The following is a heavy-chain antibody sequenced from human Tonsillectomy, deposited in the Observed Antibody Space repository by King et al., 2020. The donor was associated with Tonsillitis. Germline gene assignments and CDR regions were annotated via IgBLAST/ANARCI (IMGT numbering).Heavy chain of an antibody. J-gene: IGHJ4*02. V-gene: IGHV1-3*01. Sequence: QLVQSGAEVKKPGASVKVSCKASGYTFTSYAMHWVRQAPGQRLEWMGWINAGNGNTKYXQKFQGRGTFXRDTSANTAYMELSSLRSEDTAVYYCARXXXXXPFDYWGQGXLVTVSS. CDR2: INAGNGNT. CDR1: GYTFTSYA. CDR3: ARXXXXXPFDY.